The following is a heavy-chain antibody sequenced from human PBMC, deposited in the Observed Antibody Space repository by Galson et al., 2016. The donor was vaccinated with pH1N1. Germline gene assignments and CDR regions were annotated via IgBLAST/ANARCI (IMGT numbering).Heavy chain of an antibody. Sequence: SCKASGGTFSSFGISWVRQAPGQGLEWMGGIIGMFAKTNYAQKFQGGVMITADELTSTAYMDLSSLTSEDTAVYYCARSPGYMVTALDNWGHGTLVTVSS. V-gene: IGHV1-69*01. D-gene: IGHD2-21*02. CDR2: IIGMFAKT. J-gene: IGHJ4*01. CDR1: GGTFSSFG. CDR3: ARSPGYMVTALDN.